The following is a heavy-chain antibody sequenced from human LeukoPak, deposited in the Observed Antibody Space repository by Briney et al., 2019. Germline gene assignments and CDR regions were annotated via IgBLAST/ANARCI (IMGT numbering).Heavy chain of an antibody. Sequence: GGSLRLSCAASGFTFSNAWMNWVRQAPGKGLEWVGRIKTKTDGGTTDYAAPVKGRFTISRDDSKNTVFLQMNSLKTKDTAFYYCITQYFDYWGQGTLVTVSS. CDR1: GFTFSNAW. J-gene: IGHJ4*02. CDR3: ITQYFDY. D-gene: IGHD4-11*01. V-gene: IGHV3-15*01. CDR2: IKTKTDGGTT.